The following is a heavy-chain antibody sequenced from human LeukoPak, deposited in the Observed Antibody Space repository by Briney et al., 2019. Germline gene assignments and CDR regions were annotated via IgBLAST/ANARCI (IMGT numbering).Heavy chain of an antibody. D-gene: IGHD4-23*01. Sequence: PGRSLRLSCAASGFTFRSYAMHWVRQAPGKGLEWVAVISYDGSNKYYADSVKGRFTISRDNSKNTLYLQMNSLRAEDTAVYYCARARYGGNTTLKYWGQGTLVTVSS. CDR2: ISYDGSNK. V-gene: IGHV3-30*01. CDR3: ARARYGGNTTLKY. J-gene: IGHJ4*02. CDR1: GFTFRSYA.